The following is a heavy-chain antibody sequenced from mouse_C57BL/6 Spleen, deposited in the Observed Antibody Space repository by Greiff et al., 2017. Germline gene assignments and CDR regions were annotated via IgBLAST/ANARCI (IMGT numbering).Heavy chain of an antibody. D-gene: IGHD3-1*01. Sequence: EVKLQESGPGLVKPSQSLSLTCSVTGYSITSGYYWNWIRQFPGNKLEWMGYISYDGSNNYNPSLKNRISITRDTSKNQFFLKLNSVTTEDTATYYCAREGLHGGYFDVWGTGTTVTVSS. CDR3: AREGLHGGYFDV. V-gene: IGHV3-6*01. J-gene: IGHJ1*03. CDR2: ISYDGSN. CDR1: GYSITSGYY.